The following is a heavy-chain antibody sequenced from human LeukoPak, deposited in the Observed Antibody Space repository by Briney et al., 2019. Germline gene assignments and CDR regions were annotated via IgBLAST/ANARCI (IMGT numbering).Heavy chain of an antibody. Sequence: GASVKVSCKASGYTFTGYYMHWVRQAPGQGLEWMGWINPNSGGTNYAQKLQGRVTMTRDTSISTAYMELSRLRSDDTAVYYCARSTRRLGYCSSTSCYGGDFWGQGTLVTVSS. V-gene: IGHV1-2*02. CDR2: INPNSGGT. J-gene: IGHJ4*02. D-gene: IGHD2-2*01. CDR3: ARSTRRLGYCSSTSCYGGDF. CDR1: GYTFTGYY.